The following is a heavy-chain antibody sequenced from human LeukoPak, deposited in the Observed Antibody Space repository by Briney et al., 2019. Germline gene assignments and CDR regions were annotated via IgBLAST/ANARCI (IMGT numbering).Heavy chain of an antibody. CDR3: AKSGYQLLAGNWFDP. CDR2: ISNSGGST. CDR1: GFTFSSYA. V-gene: IGHV3-23*01. Sequence: GGSLRLSCAASGFTFSSYAMSWVRQAPGKGLEWVSVISNSGGSTFYADSVKGRFTISRDNSKNTLYLQMNSLRAEDTAVYYCAKSGYQLLAGNWFDPWGQGTLVTVSS. D-gene: IGHD2-2*01. J-gene: IGHJ5*02.